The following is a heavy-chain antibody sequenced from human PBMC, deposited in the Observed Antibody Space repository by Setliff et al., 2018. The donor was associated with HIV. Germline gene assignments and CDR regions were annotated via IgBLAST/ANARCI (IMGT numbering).Heavy chain of an antibody. J-gene: IGHJ4*02. V-gene: IGHV1-46*01. Sequence: ASVKVSCKASGYSFTNYHMHWVRQAPGQGLEWMGIINPSGGSTSYALKFQDRVTMTRDTSTSTVYMEMRSLTSEDTAMYYCARWGRGFGYWGQGTLVTVSS. CDR2: INPSGGST. CDR1: GYSFTNYH. D-gene: IGHD3-10*01. CDR3: ARWGRGFGY.